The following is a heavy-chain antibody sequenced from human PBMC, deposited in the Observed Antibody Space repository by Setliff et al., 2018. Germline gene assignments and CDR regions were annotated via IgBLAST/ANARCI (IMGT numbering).Heavy chain of an antibody. J-gene: IGHJ4*02. V-gene: IGHV3-21*01. CDR1: GFDFKSFT. CDR2: IYSNGDT. D-gene: IGHD2-15*01. CDR3: ARDEVNCSGSKCYSGFDS. Sequence: GGSLRLSCAATGFDFKSFTMNWVRQAPGKGLEWVSVIYSNGDTHYADSVRGRFTVSRDNARNSLYLQMNNLRAEDTAVYYCARDEVNCSGSKCYSGFDSWGQGTLVTV.